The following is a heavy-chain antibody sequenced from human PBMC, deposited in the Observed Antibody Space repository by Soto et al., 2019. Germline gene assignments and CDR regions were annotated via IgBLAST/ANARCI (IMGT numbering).Heavy chain of an antibody. V-gene: IGHV3-21*03. CDR2: ISSSSSYI. D-gene: IGHD2-21*02. CDR1: GFTFSSYS. Sequence: GGSLRLSCAASGFTFSSYSMNWVRQAPGKGLEWVSSISSSSSYIYYADSVKGRFTISRDNAKNSLYLQMNSLKTEDTAVYYCTRDPPAYCGCDCPPNYWGQGTLVTVSS. J-gene: IGHJ4*02. CDR3: TRDPPAYCGCDCPPNY.